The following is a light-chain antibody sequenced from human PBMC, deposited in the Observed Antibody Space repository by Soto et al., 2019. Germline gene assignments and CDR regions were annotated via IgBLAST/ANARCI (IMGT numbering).Light chain of an antibody. CDR2: GAS. Sequence: EIVLTQSPATLSLSPGERATLSCRASQSVSSYLAWYQQKPGQAPRLLIYGASNRATGVPVRFSGSGSGTDFPLTISTLEPEDFAVYYCQQRSNWPVTFGQGTRLEIK. V-gene: IGKV3-11*01. J-gene: IGKJ5*01. CDR1: QSVSSY. CDR3: QQRSNWPVT.